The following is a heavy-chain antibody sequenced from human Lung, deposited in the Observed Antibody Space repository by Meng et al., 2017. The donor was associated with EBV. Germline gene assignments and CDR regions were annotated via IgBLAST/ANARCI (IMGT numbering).Heavy chain of an antibody. D-gene: IGHD1-14*01. V-gene: IGHV1-69*13. CDR2: LIAVFDKT. CDR1: GDSFSTQT. J-gene: IGHJ4*02. CDR3: ARGRRNEPLFDY. Sequence: HVQLVQSGAEVKKPGSSVKVACKTSGDSFSTQTFSWVRQAPGQGLEWMGGLIAVFDKTKAAPRFQDRVTFTADESTSTAYMELSSLTFDDTAVYFCARGRRNEPLFDYWGQGTLVTVSS.